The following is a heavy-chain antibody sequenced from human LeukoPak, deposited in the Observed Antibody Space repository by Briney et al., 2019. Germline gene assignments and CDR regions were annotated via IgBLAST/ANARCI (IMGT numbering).Heavy chain of an antibody. D-gene: IGHD2-21*01. J-gene: IGHJ4*02. CDR1: GFTFSSYS. CDR2: ISSSSSTI. CDR3: ASHCGGDCSSFY. V-gene: IGHV3-48*01. Sequence: GGSLRLSCAASGFTFSSYSMNWVRQAPRKGLEWASYISSSSSTIYYADSVKGRFTISRDNAKNSLYLQMNSLRAEDTAVYYCASHCGGDCSSFYWGQGTLVTVSS.